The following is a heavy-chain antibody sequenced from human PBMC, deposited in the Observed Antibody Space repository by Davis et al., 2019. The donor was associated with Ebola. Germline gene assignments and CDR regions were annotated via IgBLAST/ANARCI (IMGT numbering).Heavy chain of an antibody. J-gene: IGHJ4*02. Sequence: SETLSLTCAVYGGSLSGYYWGWIRQSPEKGLEWIGEINHSGSTNYNPSLKSRVTISVDTSKSQFSLKLSSVTAADAAVYYCANSGRTYYYGRRDYWGQGTLVTVSS. CDR1: GGSLSGYY. CDR2: INHSGST. D-gene: IGHD3-16*01. V-gene: IGHV4-34*01. CDR3: ANSGRTYYYGRRDY.